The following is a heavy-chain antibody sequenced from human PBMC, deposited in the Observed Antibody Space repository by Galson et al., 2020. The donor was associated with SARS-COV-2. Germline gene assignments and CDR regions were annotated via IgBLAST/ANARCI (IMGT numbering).Heavy chain of an antibody. Sequence: HGESLKISCKGSGYSFTSYWISWVRQMPGKGLEWMGRIDPSDSYTNYSPSFQGHVTNSADKSISTAYLQWSSLKASDTAMYYCARVVVGATFRSFWFGPWGQGTLVTVSS. V-gene: IGHV5-10-1*01. J-gene: IGHJ5*02. D-gene: IGHD1-26*01. CDR1: GYSFTSYW. CDR3: ARVVVGATFRSFWFGP. CDR2: IDPSDSYT.